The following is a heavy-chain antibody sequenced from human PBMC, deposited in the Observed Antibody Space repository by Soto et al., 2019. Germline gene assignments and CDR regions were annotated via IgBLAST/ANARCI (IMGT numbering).Heavy chain of an antibody. Sequence: SETLSLTCTVSGGSISNYYWSWIRQPPGKGLEWIGYIYYTGSTNYNPFLKSRVTISVDTSKNQFSLKLSSVTAADTAVYFCARGYSYGPYFDSWGQGSRVTVS. V-gene: IGHV4-59*01. J-gene: IGHJ4*02. D-gene: IGHD5-18*01. CDR3: ARGYSYGPYFDS. CDR1: GGSISNYY. CDR2: IYYTGST.